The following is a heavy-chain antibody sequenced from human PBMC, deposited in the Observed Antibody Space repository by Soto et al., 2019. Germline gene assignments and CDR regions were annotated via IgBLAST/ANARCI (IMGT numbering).Heavy chain of an antibody. CDR1: GGTFSSYA. CDR2: IIPIFGTA. J-gene: IGHJ6*02. D-gene: IGHD2-2*03. V-gene: IGHV1-69*06. CDR3: ASGYCSSTSCYRPGMDV. Sequence: GASVKVSCKXSGGTFSSYAISWVRQAPGQGLEWMGGIIPIFGTANYAQKFQGRVTITADKSTSTAYMELSSLRSEDTAVYYCASGYCSSTSCYRPGMDVWGQGTTVTVSS.